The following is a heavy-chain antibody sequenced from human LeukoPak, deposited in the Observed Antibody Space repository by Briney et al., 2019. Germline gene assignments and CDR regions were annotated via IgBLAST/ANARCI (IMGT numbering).Heavy chain of an antibody. CDR1: GGTFSSYA. D-gene: IGHD5-12*01. J-gene: IGHJ4*02. Sequence: GASVKVSCKASGGTFSSYAISWVRQAPGQGLEWMGGIIPIFGTANYAQKFQGRVTITADESTSTAYMELSSLRSEDTAVYYCASYSGYSGYERYYFDYWGQGTLVTVSS. V-gene: IGHV1-69*13. CDR2: IIPIFGTA. CDR3: ASYSGYSGYERYYFDY.